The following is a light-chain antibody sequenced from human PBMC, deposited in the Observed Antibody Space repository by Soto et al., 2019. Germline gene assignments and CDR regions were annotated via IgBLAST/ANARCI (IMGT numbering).Light chain of an antibody. CDR2: SNN. CDR3: SSWDDSLSGVV. CDR1: RSNIGSKT. V-gene: IGLV1-44*01. Sequence: QSVLTQPPSASGTPGQRVTISCSESRSNIGSKTVYWYQHLPGTAPKLLIHSNNQRPSGVPDRFSASKSGTSASLAIRGLQSDDEADYFCSSWDDSLSGVVFGRGTKLTVL. J-gene: IGLJ2*01.